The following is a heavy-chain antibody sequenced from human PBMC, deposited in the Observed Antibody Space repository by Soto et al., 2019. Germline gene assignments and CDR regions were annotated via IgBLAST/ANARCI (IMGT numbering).Heavy chain of an antibody. Sequence: QVQLVQSGAEVKKPGSSVKVSCKASGGTFSSYAISWVRQAPGQGLEWMGGIIPIFGTANYAQKFQGRVTITADKTTSTAYMELSSLRSEDTAVYYCARGSTSIAARIYGMDVWGQGTTVTVSS. CDR2: IIPIFGTA. CDR3: ARGSTSIAARIYGMDV. D-gene: IGHD6-6*01. V-gene: IGHV1-69*06. CDR1: GGTFSSYA. J-gene: IGHJ6*02.